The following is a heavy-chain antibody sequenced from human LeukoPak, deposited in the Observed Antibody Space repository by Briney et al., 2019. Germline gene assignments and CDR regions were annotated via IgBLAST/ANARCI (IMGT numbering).Heavy chain of an antibody. CDR2: INPSSGGT. D-gene: IGHD3-16*01. CDR1: GYTFTRYG. V-gene: IGHV1-2*02. CDR3: ATWGQGGSFDI. Sequence: ASVKVSCKASGYTFTRYGISWVRQAPGQGLEWMGWINPSSGGTKYAQEFQGRVTVTRDTPISTAYMELSTLTSDDMAVYYCATWGQGGSFDIWGQGTMVIVSS. J-gene: IGHJ3*02.